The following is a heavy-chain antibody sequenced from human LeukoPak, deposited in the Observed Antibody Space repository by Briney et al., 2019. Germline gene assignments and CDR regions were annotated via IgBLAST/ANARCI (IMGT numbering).Heavy chain of an antibody. D-gene: IGHD4-11*01. J-gene: IGHJ5*02. Sequence: GGSLRLSCAASGFSFSSYDMHWVRQATGKGLEWVSGINTAGDTYYPGSVKGRFTISRENAKNSLYLQMDNLRAGDTAVYYCARGLPGGFDPWGQGTLVTVSS. CDR3: ARGLPGGFDP. V-gene: IGHV3-13*04. CDR2: INTAGDT. CDR1: GFSFSSYD.